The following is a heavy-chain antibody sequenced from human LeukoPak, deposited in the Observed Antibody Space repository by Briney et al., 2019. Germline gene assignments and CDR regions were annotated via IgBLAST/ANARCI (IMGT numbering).Heavy chain of an antibody. CDR3: AKEGSSSSWSSFDY. D-gene: IGHD6-13*01. J-gene: IGHJ4*02. V-gene: IGHV3-30*01. CDR1: GFNFNNHA. Sequence: GGSLRLSCAASGFNFNNHAMHWVRQAPGKGLEWVAVISYSETRIHYADSVKGRLTISRDNSKNTLFLQMDSLTADDTAVYYCAKEGSSSSWSSFDYWGQGTLVTVSS. CDR2: ISYSETRI.